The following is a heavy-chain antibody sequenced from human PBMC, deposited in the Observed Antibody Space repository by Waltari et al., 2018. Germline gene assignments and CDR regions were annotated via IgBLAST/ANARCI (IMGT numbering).Heavy chain of an antibody. D-gene: IGHD5-12*01. CDR3: ATYIGASVGTAAFDV. J-gene: IGHJ3*01. V-gene: IGHV4-39*01. CDR2: ISYDGAT. CDR1: GGSLTSNRPY. Sequence: QLQLQESGPGLVKPSETLSLTCRVSGGSLTSNRPYWGWTRQPPGQGLEWIGTISYDGATYSSPSLNSRVTVSRDTSKNQLSLTLGSVTASDTAVYYCATYIGASVGTAAFDVWGQGAMVTVSS.